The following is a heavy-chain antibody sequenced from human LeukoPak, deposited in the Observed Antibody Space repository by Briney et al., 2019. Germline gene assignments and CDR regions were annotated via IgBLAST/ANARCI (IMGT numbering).Heavy chain of an antibody. CDR2: INTNTGDP. J-gene: IGHJ5*02. V-gene: IGHV7-4-1*02. Sequence: ASVKVSCKASGYTFTSYAMNWVRQAPGQGLEWMGWINTNTGDPTYAQGFTGRFVFSLDTSVSTAYLQISSLKAEDTAVYYCARQYSSGWWRNNWFDPWSQGTLVTVSS. CDR1: GYTFTSYA. CDR3: ARQYSSGWWRNNWFDP. D-gene: IGHD6-19*01.